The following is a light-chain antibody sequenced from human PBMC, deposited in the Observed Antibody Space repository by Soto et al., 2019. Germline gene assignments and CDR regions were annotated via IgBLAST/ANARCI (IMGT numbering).Light chain of an antibody. CDR2: RDN. J-gene: IGLJ2*01. V-gene: IGLV1-47*01. CDR3: AAWDDSLSAS. CDR1: SSNIGSNY. Sequence: QSVLTQPPSASGTPGQRVTISCSGSSSNIGSNYVYWYQQLPGTAPKLLIHRDNQRPSGVPDRFSGSKSGTSASLAISGLRSEDEADYYCAAWDDSLSASFGGGTKLTVL.